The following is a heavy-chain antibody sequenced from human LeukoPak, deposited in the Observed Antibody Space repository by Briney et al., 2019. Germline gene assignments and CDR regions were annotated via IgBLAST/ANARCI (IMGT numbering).Heavy chain of an antibody. D-gene: IGHD6-13*01. V-gene: IGHV3-9*01. CDR1: GFTFDDYA. CDR2: ISWNSGSI. CDR3: ATQPSAAGTLYYYYYGMDV. Sequence: PGGSLRLSCAASGFTFDDYAMHWVRQAPGKGLEWVSGISWNSGSIGYADSVKGRFTISRDNAKNSLYLQMNSLRAEDTAVYYCATQPSAAGTLYYYYYGMDVWGQGTTVTVSS. J-gene: IGHJ6*02.